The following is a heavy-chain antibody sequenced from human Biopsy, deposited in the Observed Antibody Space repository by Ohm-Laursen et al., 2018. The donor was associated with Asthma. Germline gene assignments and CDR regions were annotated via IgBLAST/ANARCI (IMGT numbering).Heavy chain of an antibody. CDR1: GYPFIGYH. Sequence: GASVKVSCKASGYPFIGYHIHWMRQAPGQGLEWMGRINPNSGATNYAQKFQGRVTMTRDTSISTAYMEVRRLRSDDTAVYYCARGQKSAGDRWFDPWGQGTLVTVSS. CDR3: ARGQKSAGDRWFDP. V-gene: IGHV1-2*06. CDR2: INPNSGAT. D-gene: IGHD6-13*01. J-gene: IGHJ5*02.